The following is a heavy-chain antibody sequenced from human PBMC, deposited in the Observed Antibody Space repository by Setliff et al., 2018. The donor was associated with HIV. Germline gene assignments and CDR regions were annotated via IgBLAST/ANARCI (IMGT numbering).Heavy chain of an antibody. CDR3: ARELYGGNSRPFDY. D-gene: IGHD2-21*02. Sequence: SETLSLTCSISGGSVTSYLWHWFRQPPGKGLEWIGYIYYTGITDNNPSLEGRVTISVDTSKNQFSLRLKSVTTAATAVYYGARELYGGNSRPFDYWGQGALVTVSS. CDR1: GGSVTSYL. J-gene: IGHJ4*02. CDR2: IYYTGIT. V-gene: IGHV4-59*02.